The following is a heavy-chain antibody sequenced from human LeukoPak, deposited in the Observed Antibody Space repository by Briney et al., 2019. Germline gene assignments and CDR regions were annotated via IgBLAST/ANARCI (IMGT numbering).Heavy chain of an antibody. CDR2: ISGSGGST. CDR3: AKGNTDYDFWSGPTYNWFDP. Sequence: PGASLRLSCAASGFTFSSYAMSWVRQAPGKGLEWVSAISGSGGSTYYADSVKGRFPISRDNSKNTLYLQMNSLRAEDTAVYYCAKGNTDYDFWSGPTYNWFDPWGQGTLVTVSS. D-gene: IGHD3-3*01. CDR1: GFTFSSYA. V-gene: IGHV3-23*01. J-gene: IGHJ5*02.